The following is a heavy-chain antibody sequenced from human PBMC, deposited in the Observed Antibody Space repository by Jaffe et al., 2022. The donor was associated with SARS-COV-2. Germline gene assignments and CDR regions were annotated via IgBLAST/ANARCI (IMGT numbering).Heavy chain of an antibody. J-gene: IGHJ3*01. CDR1: GSTFTYTW. CDR2: VKSETSGGTA. D-gene: IGHD2-8*02. V-gene: IGHV3-15*01. Sequence: EVQLVESGGGLVKPGGSLRLSCAVSGSTFTYTWLTWVRQAPGKGLEWVARVKSETSGGTADYTTPVKGRFTISRDDSKHNLYLQMNSLKIEDTAVYYCAIDLDTTGVGEIDVWGQGTMVTVSS. CDR3: AIDLDTTGVGEIDV.